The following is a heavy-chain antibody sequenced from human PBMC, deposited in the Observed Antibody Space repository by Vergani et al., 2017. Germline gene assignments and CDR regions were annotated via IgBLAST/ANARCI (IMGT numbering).Heavy chain of an antibody. V-gene: IGHV4-34*01. CDR3: ASSAPRSGVDV. CDR2: IYYSGST. CDR1: GGSFSGYY. Sequence: QVQLQQWGAGLLKPSETLSLTCAVYGGSFSGYYWSWIRQPPGKGLEWIGSIYYSGSTYYNPSLKSRVTISVDTSKNQFSLKLSSVTAADTAVYYCASSAPRSGVDVWGKGTTVTVSS. J-gene: IGHJ6*04.